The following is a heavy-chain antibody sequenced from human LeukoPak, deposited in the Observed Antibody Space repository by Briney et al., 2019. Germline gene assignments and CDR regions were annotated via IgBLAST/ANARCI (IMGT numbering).Heavy chain of an antibody. J-gene: IGHJ4*02. V-gene: IGHV4-59*01. D-gene: IGHD2-8*01. CDR2: IYYSGST. Sequence: PSETLSLTCTVSGGSISSYYWSWIRQPPGKGLEWIGYIYYSGSTNYNPSLKSRVTISEDTSKNQFSLKVRSVTAADTAVYYCARSVYYFDYWGQGTLVTVSS. CDR3: ARSVYYFDY. CDR1: GGSISSYY.